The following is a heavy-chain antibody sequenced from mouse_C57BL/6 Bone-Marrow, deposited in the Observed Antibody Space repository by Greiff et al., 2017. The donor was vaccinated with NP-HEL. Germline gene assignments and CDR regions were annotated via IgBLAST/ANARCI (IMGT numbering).Heavy chain of an antibody. CDR2: IYPGGGYT. CDR1: GYTFTNYW. Sequence: VQGVESGAELVRPGTSVKMSCKASGYTFTNYWIGWAKQRPGHGLEWIGDIYPGGGYTNYNEKFKGKATPTADKSSSTAYMQFSSLTSEDSAIYYCAAGYYWFAYWGQGTLVTVSA. D-gene: IGHD2-3*01. V-gene: IGHV1-63*01. CDR3: AAGYYWFAY. J-gene: IGHJ3*01.